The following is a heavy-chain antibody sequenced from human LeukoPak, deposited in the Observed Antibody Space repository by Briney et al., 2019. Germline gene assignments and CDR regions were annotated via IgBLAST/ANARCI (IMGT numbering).Heavy chain of an antibody. CDR2: INTTTGNP. V-gene: IGHV7-4-1*02. D-gene: IGHD3-9*01. J-gene: IGHJ4*02. Sequence: ASVKVSCKPSGYTFTTFPRNWVRQAPGQELEWMGWINTTTGNPTYAQGLTGQFVFSLDTSVSTAYLQITSLKTEDIGVYYCARGHDTTGYFAYWGQGSLVTVSS. CDR1: GYTFTTFP. CDR3: ARGHDTTGYFAY.